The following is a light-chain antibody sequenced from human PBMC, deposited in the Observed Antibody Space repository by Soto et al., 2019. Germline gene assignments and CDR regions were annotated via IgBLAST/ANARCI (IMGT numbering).Light chain of an antibody. V-gene: IGKV1-39*01. CDR2: GAS. CDR1: QRISTY. CDR3: QQSYSTPIT. J-gene: IGKJ5*01. Sequence: IQMTQCPSSLSASVGDRVTITCRASQRISTYLNWYQQKPGKAPNLLISGASNLQSGVPSRFSGSGSGTDFTLTISSLQPEDFATYYCQQSYSTPITSGQRTRLE.